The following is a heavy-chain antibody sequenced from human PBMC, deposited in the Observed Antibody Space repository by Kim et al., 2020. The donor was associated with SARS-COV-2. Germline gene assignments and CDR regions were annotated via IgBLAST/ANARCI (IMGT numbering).Heavy chain of an antibody. CDR3: ARQTARQDY. V-gene: IGHV4-39*01. CDR2: SP. J-gene: IGHJ4*02. D-gene: IGHD6-6*01. Sequence: SPYCNPSLKSRVTISVDPSKNQFSLTLSSVTAADTAVYYCARQTARQDYWGQGTLVTVSS.